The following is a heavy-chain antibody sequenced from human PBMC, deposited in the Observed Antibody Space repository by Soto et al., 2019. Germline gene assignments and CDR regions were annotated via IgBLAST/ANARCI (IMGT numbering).Heavy chain of an antibody. V-gene: IGHV1-18*01. Sequence: QVQLVQSGAEVKKPGASVKVSCKASGYTFTSYGISWVRQAPGQGLEWMGWISAYNGNTNYAQKLQGRVTMTTDTSTSTAKMERRSRKPEDAAVYSCAREVNDYEPDDPFDIGGQGTMVTVSS. D-gene: IGHD4-17*01. J-gene: IGHJ3*02. CDR2: ISAYNGNT. CDR1: GYTFTSYG. CDR3: AREVNDYEPDDPFDI.